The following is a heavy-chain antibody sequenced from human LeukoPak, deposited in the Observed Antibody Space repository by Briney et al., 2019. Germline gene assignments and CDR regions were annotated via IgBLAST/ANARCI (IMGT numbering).Heavy chain of an antibody. J-gene: IGHJ4*02. CDR1: GFTFSSYS. V-gene: IGHV3-21*01. D-gene: IGHD3-22*01. CDR2: ISSSSSYI. Sequence: PGGSLRLSCAASGFTFSSYSMNWVRQAPGKGLEWVSSISSSSSYIYYADSVKGRFTISRDNAKNSLYLQMNSLRAEDTAVYYCARGDTYYDSVVTQSDYWGQGTLVTVSS. CDR3: ARGDTYYDSVVTQSDY.